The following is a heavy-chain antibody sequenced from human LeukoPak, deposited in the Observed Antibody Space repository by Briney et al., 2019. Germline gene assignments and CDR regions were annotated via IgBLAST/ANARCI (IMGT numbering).Heavy chain of an antibody. D-gene: IGHD2-21*02. CDR2: INQHGSER. V-gene: IGHV3-7*01. J-gene: IGHJ5*02. CDR3: CGGGCS. CDR1: GSTFSSHW. Sequence: PGGSLRLSCAASGSTFSSHWMMWVRQAPGRGLEWVANINQHGSERYFADSVKGRFTISRDNAKNLLYLQMNSLRAEDTAVYCDCGGGCSWGQGTLVTVSS.